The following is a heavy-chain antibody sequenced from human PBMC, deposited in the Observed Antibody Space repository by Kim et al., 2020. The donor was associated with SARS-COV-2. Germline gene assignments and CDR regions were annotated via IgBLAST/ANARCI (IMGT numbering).Heavy chain of an antibody. D-gene: IGHD3-10*01. CDR1: GYSFTSYW. CDR3: ARANPARLSRGNQPSDY. Sequence: GESLKISCKGSGYSFTSYWISWVRQMPGKGLEWMGRIDPSDSYTNYSPSFQGHVTISADKSISTAYLQWSSLKASDTAMYYCARANPARLSRGNQPSDYWGQGTLVTVSS. V-gene: IGHV5-10-1*01. CDR2: IDPSDSYT. J-gene: IGHJ4*02.